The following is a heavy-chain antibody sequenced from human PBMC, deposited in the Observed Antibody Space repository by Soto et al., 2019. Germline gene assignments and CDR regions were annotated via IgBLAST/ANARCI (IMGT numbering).Heavy chain of an antibody. D-gene: IGHD5-12*01. CDR1: GFTFTNYA. CDR2: ISFDGSNI. Sequence: GGSLRLSCITSGFTFTNYAFHWVRQAPGKGLEWVAVISFDGSNIHYADSVKGRFTISRDKSKNTLSLQMNSLRAGDTALYFCARDDGATAVASAFEYWGQGTLVTVS. J-gene: IGHJ4*01. V-gene: IGHV3-30-3*01. CDR3: ARDDGATAVASAFEY.